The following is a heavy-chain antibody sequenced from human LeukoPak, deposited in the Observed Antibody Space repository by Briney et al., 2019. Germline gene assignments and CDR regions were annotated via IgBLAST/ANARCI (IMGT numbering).Heavy chain of an antibody. D-gene: IGHD3-22*01. J-gene: IGHJ5*02. CDR1: GGSISSYY. V-gene: IGHV4-59*08. Sequence: SETLSLTCTVSGGSISSYYWSWIRQPPGKGLEWIGYIYYSGSTNYNASLKSRVTISVDTSKNQFSLKLSSVTAADTAMYYCARHWDSSGYLNWFDPWGQGTLVSVSS. CDR3: ARHWDSSGYLNWFDP. CDR2: IYYSGST.